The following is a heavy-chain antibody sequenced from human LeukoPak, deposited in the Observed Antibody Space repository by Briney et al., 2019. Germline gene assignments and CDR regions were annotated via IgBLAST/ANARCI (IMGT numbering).Heavy chain of an antibody. CDR3: AKGVVVAPDVTPFDY. V-gene: IGHV3-43D*03. Sequence: GGSLRLSCAASGFTFDDYAMHWVCQAPGKGLEWVSLISWDGGSTYYADSVKGRFTISRDNSKNTLYLQMNSLRAEDTAVYYCAKGVVVAPDVTPFDYWGQGTLVTVSS. CDR1: GFTFDDYA. CDR2: ISWDGGST. J-gene: IGHJ4*02. D-gene: IGHD2-2*01.